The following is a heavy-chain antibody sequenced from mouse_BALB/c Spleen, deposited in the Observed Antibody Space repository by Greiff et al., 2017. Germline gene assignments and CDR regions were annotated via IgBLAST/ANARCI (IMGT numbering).Heavy chain of an antibody. J-gene: IGHJ2*01. CDR1: GYTFTDYW. CDR2: IDTSDSYT. V-gene: IGHV1-69*01. Sequence: QVQLQQPGAELVMPGASVKMSCKASGYTFTDYWMHWVKQRPGQGLEWIGAIDTSDSYTSYNQKFKGKATSTVDESSSTAYMQLSSLTSEDSAVYYCARGGYYFDYWGQGTTLTVSS. CDR3: ARGGYYFDY.